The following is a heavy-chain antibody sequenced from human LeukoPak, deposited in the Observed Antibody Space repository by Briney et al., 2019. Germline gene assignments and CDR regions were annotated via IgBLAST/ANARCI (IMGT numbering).Heavy chain of an antibody. V-gene: IGHV3-21*01. Sequence: GGSLRLSCAASGFTFSSYSMNWVRQAPGKGLEWVSSISSSSSYIYYADSVKGRFTISRDNAKNSLYLQMNSLRAEDTAVYYCARDPGLRLGSEGYAFDIWGQGTMVTVSS. CDR1: GFTFSSYS. CDR3: ARDPGLRLGSEGYAFDI. D-gene: IGHD2-21*01. J-gene: IGHJ3*02. CDR2: ISSSSSYI.